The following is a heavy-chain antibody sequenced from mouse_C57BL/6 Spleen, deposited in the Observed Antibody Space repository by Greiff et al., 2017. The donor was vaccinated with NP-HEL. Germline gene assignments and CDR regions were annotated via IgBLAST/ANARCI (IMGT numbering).Heavy chain of an antibody. CDR1: GFTFSDYG. CDR3: ARGQLRLPFAY. V-gene: IGHV5-17*01. J-gene: IGHJ3*01. D-gene: IGHD3-2*02. Sequence: EVQVVESGGGLVKPGGSLKLSCAASGFTFSDYGMHWVRQAPEKGLEWVAYISSGSSTIYYADTVKGRFTISRDNAKNTLFLQMTSLRSEDTAMYYCARGQLRLPFAYWGQGTLVTVSA. CDR2: ISSGSSTI.